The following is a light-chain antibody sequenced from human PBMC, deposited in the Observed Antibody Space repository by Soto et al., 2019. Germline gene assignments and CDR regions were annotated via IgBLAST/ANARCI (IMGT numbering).Light chain of an antibody. CDR3: GSWDSSLSAYV. J-gene: IGLJ1*01. CDR1: SSNIGGNS. CDR2: DDD. Sequence: QLVLTQSPPVSGAPGQRVTISCSGSSSNIGGNSVSWYQQLPGTAPKLLIYDDDKRPSGIPDQFSGSKSGTSATLGINGFQTGDEADYYCGSWDSSLSAYVFASGTKLTVL. V-gene: IGLV1-51*01.